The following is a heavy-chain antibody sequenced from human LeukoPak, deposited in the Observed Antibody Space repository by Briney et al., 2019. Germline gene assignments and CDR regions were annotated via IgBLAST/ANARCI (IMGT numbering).Heavy chain of an antibody. D-gene: IGHD3-16*01. CDR3: ATDDDYVWGRFEY. CDR1: GLTFNNYA. V-gene: IGHV3-23*01. CDR2: ISKSGDHT. Sequence: GGSLRLSCAVSGLTFNNYAMSWVRQAPGKGLEWVSAISKSGDHTYYAASAKGRFTIYRDNSKNTQYLQMNSLRAEDTAVYYCATDDDYVWGRFEYWGQGTLVTVSS. J-gene: IGHJ4*02.